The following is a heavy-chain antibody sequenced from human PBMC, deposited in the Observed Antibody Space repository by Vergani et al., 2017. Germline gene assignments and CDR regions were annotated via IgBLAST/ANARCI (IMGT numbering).Heavy chain of an antibody. CDR2: IYYSGST. Sequence: QLQLQESGPGLVKPSETLSLTCTVSGGSISSSSYYWGWIRQPQGKGLEWIWSIYYSGSTYYNQSLKSRVTISVDTYKHQFSLKLSSVTAADTAVYYCARESDAAAAGNFDYWGQGTLVTVSS. V-gene: IGHV4-39*07. D-gene: IGHD6-13*01. J-gene: IGHJ4*02. CDR3: ARESDAAAAGNFDY. CDR1: GGSISSSSYY.